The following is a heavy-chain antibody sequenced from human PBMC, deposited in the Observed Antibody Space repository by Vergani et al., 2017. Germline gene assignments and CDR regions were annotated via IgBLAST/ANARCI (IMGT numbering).Heavy chain of an antibody. J-gene: IGHJ4*02. D-gene: IGHD3-3*01. Sequence: EVQLLESGGGLVQPGGSLRLSCAASGFTFSSYAMSWVRQAPGKGLEWVSAISGSGGSTYYADSVKGRFTISRDNSKNTLYLQMNSLRDEDTAVYYCAKDSTYYDFWSGLGYFDYWGQGTLVTVSS. CDR3: AKDSTYYDFWSGLGYFDY. CDR2: ISGSGGST. V-gene: IGHV3-23*01. CDR1: GFTFSSYA.